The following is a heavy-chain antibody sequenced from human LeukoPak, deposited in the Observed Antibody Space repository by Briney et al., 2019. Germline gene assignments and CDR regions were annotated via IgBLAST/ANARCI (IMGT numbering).Heavy chain of an antibody. D-gene: IGHD2-21*02. V-gene: IGHV4-59*08. CDR1: GGSISSYY. J-gene: IGHJ3*02. Sequence: SETLSLTCTVSGGSISSYYWSWIRQPPGKGLEWIGYIYYSGSTNYNPSLKSRVTISVDTSKNQFSLKLSSVTAADTAVYYCASLLCGGDCSDAFDIWGQGTMVTVSS. CDR3: ASLLCGGDCSDAFDI. CDR2: IYYSGST.